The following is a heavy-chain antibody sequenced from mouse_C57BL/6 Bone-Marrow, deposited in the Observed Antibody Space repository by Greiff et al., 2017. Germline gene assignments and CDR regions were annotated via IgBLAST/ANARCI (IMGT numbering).Heavy chain of an antibody. J-gene: IGHJ4*01. CDR2: INPNYGTT. Sequence: VHVKQSGPELVKPGASVKISCKASGYSFTDYNMNWVKQSNGKSLEWIGVINPNYGTTSYNQKFKGKATLTVDQSSSTAYMKLNSLTSEDSAVYYCARGYDYDYAMDYWGQGTSVTVSS. D-gene: IGHD2-4*01. CDR3: ARGYDYDYAMDY. V-gene: IGHV1-39*01. CDR1: GYSFTDYN.